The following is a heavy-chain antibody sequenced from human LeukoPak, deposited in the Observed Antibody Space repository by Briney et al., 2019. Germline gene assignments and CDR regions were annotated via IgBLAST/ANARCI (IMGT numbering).Heavy chain of an antibody. J-gene: IGHJ4*02. D-gene: IGHD4-23*01. Sequence: GASVKVSCKSSGYTFSDYFIHWVRQAPGQGLQWMGCINPNSGVTNYSQKFQGRVTMTRDTSISTAFMELSGLRSDDTAMYYCARMKPAVVWGQGTLVTVSS. CDR1: GYTFSDYF. V-gene: IGHV1-2*02. CDR2: INPNSGVT. CDR3: ARMKPAVV.